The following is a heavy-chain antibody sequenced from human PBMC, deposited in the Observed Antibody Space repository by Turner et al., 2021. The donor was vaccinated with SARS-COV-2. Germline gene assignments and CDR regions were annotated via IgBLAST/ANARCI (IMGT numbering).Heavy chain of an antibody. J-gene: IGHJ6*02. CDR2: ISSSSSTI. D-gene: IGHD4-17*01. Sequence: EVQRVESGGGLVQPGGSLRLPCAASAGTFSTYSMNWVRQAAGKGLEWVSYISSSSSTIFYADSVKGRFTIARDNAKNSLYLQMNSLRAEDTAVYYCARDRDYGDYGVYYYGLDVWGQGTTVTVSS. CDR3: ARDRDYGDYGVYYYGLDV. CDR1: AGTFSTYS. V-gene: IGHV3-48*01.